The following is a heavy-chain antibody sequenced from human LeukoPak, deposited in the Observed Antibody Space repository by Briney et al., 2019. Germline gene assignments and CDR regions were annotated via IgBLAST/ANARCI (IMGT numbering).Heavy chain of an antibody. Sequence: SETLSLTCTVSGGSISSSTYYWGWICQSPGKGLEWIGSIYYSGSTYYNPSLQSRVTMSVDTSKNQFSLKLSSVTAADTAVYYCARPLVRGVITGVFDYWGQGTLVTVSS. J-gene: IGHJ4*02. V-gene: IGHV4-39*01. CDR2: IYYSGST. CDR3: ARPLVRGVITGVFDY. D-gene: IGHD3-10*01. CDR1: GGSISSSTYY.